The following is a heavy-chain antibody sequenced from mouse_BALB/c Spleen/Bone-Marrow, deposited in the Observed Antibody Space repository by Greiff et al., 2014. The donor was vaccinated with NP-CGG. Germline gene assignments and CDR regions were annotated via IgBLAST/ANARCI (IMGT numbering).Heavy chain of an antibody. D-gene: IGHD2-3*01. J-gene: IGHJ4*01. CDR1: GYTFTDYN. CDR3: ARLDGYYVAMDY. Sequence: EVKLVESGPELVKPGASVKISCKASGYTFTDYNTHWVKQSHGKSLEWIGYIYPYNGGTGYNQKFKSKATLTVDNSSSTAYMELRSLTSEDSAVYYCARLDGYYVAMDYWGQGTSVTVSS. CDR2: IYPYNGGT. V-gene: IGHV1S29*02.